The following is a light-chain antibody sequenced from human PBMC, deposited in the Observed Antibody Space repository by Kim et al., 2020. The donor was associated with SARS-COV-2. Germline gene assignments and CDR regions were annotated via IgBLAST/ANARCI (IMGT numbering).Light chain of an antibody. J-gene: IGLJ3*02. CDR1: SSDVGSYNF. CDR3: SSYTTSGTVV. V-gene: IGLV2-14*03. CDR2: DVS. Sequence: GQSIAISCTGTSSDVGSYNFVSWYQQHPDKAPKLMIYDVSNRPSGVSNRFFGSKSGNTASLTISGLQAEDEADYYCSSYTTSGTVVFGGGTQLTVL.